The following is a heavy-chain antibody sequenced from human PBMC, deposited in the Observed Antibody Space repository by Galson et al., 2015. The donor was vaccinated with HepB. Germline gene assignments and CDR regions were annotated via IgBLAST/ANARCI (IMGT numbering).Heavy chain of an antibody. V-gene: IGHV1-69-2*01. J-gene: IGHJ4*02. CDR1: GYTFTDYY. Sequence: VKVSCKVSGYTFTDYYMHWVQQAPGKELEWMGLVDPEDGETIYAEKFQGRVTITADTSTDTAYMELSSLRSEDTTVYYCATTETPGSGSSNSFDYWGQGTLVTVSS. CDR3: ATTETPGSGSSNSFDY. D-gene: IGHD3-10*01. CDR2: VDPEDGET.